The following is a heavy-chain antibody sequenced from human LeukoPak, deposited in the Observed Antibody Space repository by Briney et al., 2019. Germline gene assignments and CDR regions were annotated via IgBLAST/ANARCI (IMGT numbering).Heavy chain of an antibody. D-gene: IGHD3-22*01. V-gene: IGHV4-59*08. CDR2: IYYSGST. J-gene: IGHJ4*02. CDR1: GGSISSYY. Sequence: SETLSLTCTVSGGSISSYYWSWIRQPPGKGLEWIGYIYYSGSTNYNPSLKSRVTISVDTSKNQFSLKLSSVTAADTAVYYCARHKGYDSSGYAYWGQGTLVTVSS. CDR3: ARHKGYDSSGYAY.